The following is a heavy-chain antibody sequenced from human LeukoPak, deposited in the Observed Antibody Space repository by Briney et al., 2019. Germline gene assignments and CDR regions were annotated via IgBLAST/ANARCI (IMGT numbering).Heavy chain of an antibody. CDR1: GGSISSSSYY. Sequence: TSETLSLTFTVSGGSISSSSYYWGWIRQPPGKGLEWIGSIYYSGSTYYNPSLKSRVTISVDTSKNQFSLKLSSVTAADTAVYYCARGARIAAAGLYYFDYWGQGTLVTVSS. J-gene: IGHJ4*02. D-gene: IGHD6-13*01. CDR3: ARGARIAAAGLYYFDY. V-gene: IGHV4-39*01. CDR2: IYYSGST.